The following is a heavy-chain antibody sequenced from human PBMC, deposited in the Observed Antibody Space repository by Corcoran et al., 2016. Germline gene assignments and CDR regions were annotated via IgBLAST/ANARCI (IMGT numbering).Heavy chain of an antibody. CDR1: GFTFSSYS. J-gene: IGHJ6*02. Sequence: EVQLVESGGGLVQPGGSLRLSCAASGFTFSSYSMNWVRQAPGKGLEWVSYISSSSSTIYYADSVKGRFTISRDNAKNSLYLQMNSLRDEDRAVYYCARDRVGRIAAAGVNRYYYYGMDVWGQGTTVTVSS. D-gene: IGHD6-13*01. CDR2: ISSSSSTI. CDR3: ARDRVGRIAAAGVNRYYYYGMDV. V-gene: IGHV3-48*02.